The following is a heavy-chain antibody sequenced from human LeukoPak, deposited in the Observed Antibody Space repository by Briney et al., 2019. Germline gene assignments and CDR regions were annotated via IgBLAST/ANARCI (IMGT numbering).Heavy chain of an antibody. CDR3: ARHPRYQPPAAGDWFDP. CDR1: GYSFTSYW. J-gene: IGHJ5*02. Sequence: KNGESLKISCKGSGYSFTSYWIGWVRQMPGKGLEWMGIIYPGDSDTRYSPSFQGQVTISADKSISTAYLQWSSLKASDTAMYYCARHPRYQPPAAGDWFDPWGQGTLVTVSS. CDR2: IYPGDSDT. D-gene: IGHD2-2*01. V-gene: IGHV5-51*01.